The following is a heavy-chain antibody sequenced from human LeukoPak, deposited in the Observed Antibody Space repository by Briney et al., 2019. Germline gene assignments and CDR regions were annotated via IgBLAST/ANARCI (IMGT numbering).Heavy chain of an antibody. V-gene: IGHV3-23*01. CDR1: GFTFSSYA. J-gene: IGHJ4*02. Sequence: GGSLRLSCAASGFTFSSYAMSWVRQAPGKGLEWVSAISGSGGSTYYADSVKGRFTISRDNSKNTLYLQMNSLRSEDTAVYYCVVDPGCYYDLNWGQGTLVTVSS. CDR2: ISGSGGST. CDR3: VVDPGCYYDLN. D-gene: IGHD3-10*01.